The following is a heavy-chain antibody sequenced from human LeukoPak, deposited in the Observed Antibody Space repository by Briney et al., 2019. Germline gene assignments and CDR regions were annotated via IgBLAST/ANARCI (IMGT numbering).Heavy chain of an antibody. J-gene: IGHJ4*02. CDR2: FDPEHGEM. V-gene: IGHV1-24*01. CDR1: GDTLTELS. CDR3: ATGGPWDLLKY. Sequence: ASVKVSCKVSGDTLTELSTHWVRQAPGKGLEWMGGFDPEHGEMIYAQKLQGRVTMTEDRSTDTAYMELSSLRSENTAVYYCATGGPWDLLKYWGQGTLVTVSS. D-gene: IGHD3-9*01.